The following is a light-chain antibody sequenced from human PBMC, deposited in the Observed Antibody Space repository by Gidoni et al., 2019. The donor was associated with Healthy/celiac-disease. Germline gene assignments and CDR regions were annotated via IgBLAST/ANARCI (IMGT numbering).Light chain of an antibody. Sequence: AIRMTQSPSSFSASTGDRVTITCRASQGISSYLAWYQQKPGKAPKLLIYAASTLQSGVPSRFSGSGSGTDFTFTISCLQSEDFATYYCQQYYSYPLWTFGQGTKVEIK. J-gene: IGKJ1*01. CDR2: AAS. CDR1: QGISSY. V-gene: IGKV1-8*01. CDR3: QQYYSYPLWT.